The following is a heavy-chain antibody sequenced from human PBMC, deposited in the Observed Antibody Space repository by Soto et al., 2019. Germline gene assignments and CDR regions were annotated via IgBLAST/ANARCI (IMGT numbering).Heavy chain of an antibody. CDR2: ISGSGAST. Sequence: GESLKISCVATGLTFTDYAMAWVRQAPGKGLEWVSAISGSGASTYYAVSVEGRFTISRDISKNMVYLAMDNLGAEDTAIYYCAKRGYCSGDRCYWYFDHWGPGTLVTVSS. CDR3: AKRGYCSGDRCYWYFDH. J-gene: IGHJ4*02. D-gene: IGHD2-15*01. V-gene: IGHV3-23*01. CDR1: GLTFTDYA.